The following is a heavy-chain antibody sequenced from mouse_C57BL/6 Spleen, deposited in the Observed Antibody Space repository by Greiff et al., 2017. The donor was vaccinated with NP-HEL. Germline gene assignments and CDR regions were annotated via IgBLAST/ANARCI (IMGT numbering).Heavy chain of an antibody. V-gene: IGHV5-16*01. CDR3: AREGGYYYFDY. J-gene: IGHJ2*01. CDR2: INYDGSST. CDR1: GFTFSDYY. Sequence: EVMLVESEGGLVQPGSSMKLSCTASGFTFSDYYMAWVRQVPEKGLEWVANINYDGSSTYYLDSLKSRFIISRDNAKNILYLQMSRLKSEYTSTYYCAREGGYYYFDYWGQGTTLTVSS. D-gene: IGHD2-3*01.